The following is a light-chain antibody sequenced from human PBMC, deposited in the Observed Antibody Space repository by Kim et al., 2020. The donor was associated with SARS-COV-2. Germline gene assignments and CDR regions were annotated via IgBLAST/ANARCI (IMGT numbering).Light chain of an antibody. CDR3: AAWDDSLNGVI. CDR2: TDT. V-gene: IGLV1-44*01. CDR1: SSSIEGNA. Sequence: GQRVSISCSGSSSSIEGNAANWYQLLPGMAPKLLIYTDTQRPSGVPDRFSGSKSGTSASLAISGLQSEDEADYYCAAWDDSLNGVIFGGGTQLTVL. J-gene: IGLJ2*01.